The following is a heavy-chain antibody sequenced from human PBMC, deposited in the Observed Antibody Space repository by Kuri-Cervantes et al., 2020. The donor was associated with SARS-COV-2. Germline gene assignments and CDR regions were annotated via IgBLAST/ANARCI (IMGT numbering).Heavy chain of an antibody. V-gene: IGHV4-59*11. CDR3: ARAYGFLRYIYYMDV. Sequence: SETLSLTCTVSGGSISSRYWSWIRQPPGKGLEWIGYISYNGSTNYSPSLKSRVTISVDTSSKQFSLHLGSVTAADTAVYYCARAYGFLRYIYYMDVWGRGTTVTVSS. J-gene: IGHJ6*03. CDR1: GGSISSRY. D-gene: IGHD4-17*01. CDR2: ISYNGST.